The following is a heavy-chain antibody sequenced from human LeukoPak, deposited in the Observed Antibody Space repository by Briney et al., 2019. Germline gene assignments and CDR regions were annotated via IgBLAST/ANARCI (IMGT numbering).Heavy chain of an antibody. Sequence: ASVKVSCKASGGTFSSYAISWVRQAPGQGLEWMGGIIPIFGTANYAQKFQGRVTITADESTSTAYMELSSLRAEDTAVYYCARPLTSSMVRGTDAFDIWGQGTMVTVSS. V-gene: IGHV1-69*13. D-gene: IGHD3-10*01. J-gene: IGHJ3*02. CDR2: IIPIFGTA. CDR3: ARPLTSSMVRGTDAFDI. CDR1: GGTFSSYA.